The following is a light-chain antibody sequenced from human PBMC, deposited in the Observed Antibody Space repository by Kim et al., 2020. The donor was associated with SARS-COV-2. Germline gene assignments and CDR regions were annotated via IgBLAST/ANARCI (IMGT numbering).Light chain of an antibody. CDR1: SSNIGNNY. CDR2: DNN. V-gene: IGLV1-51*01. Sequence: GQKVTISCSGSSSNIGNNYVSWYQQLPGTAPKLLIYDNNKRPSGIPDRFSGSKSGTSATLGITGLQTGDEADYYCGTLDSSLSAVVFGGGTQLTVL. CDR3: GTLDSSLSAVV. J-gene: IGLJ2*01.